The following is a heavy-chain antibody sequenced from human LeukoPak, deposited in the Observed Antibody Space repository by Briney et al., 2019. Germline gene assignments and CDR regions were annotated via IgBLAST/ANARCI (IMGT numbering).Heavy chain of an antibody. CDR3: TRGSLSGSSRDY. V-gene: IGHV1-8*01. CDR1: GYTFTGYD. Sequence: ASVKVSCKASGYTFTGYDINWVRQATGQGLEWMGWMNPYTGDTGYAQKFQGRVTMTRNTSIDTAHMELSGLRSEDTAVYYCTRGSLSGSSRDYWGQGTLVTVSS. J-gene: IGHJ4*02. D-gene: IGHD1-26*01. CDR2: MNPYTGDT.